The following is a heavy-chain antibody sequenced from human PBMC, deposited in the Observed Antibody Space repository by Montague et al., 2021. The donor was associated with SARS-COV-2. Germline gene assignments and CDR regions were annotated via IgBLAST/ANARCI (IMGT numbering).Heavy chain of an antibody. V-gene: IGHV4-39*01. CDR2: IYYSGTT. CDR3: ARHVRSLMVRGPDFDY. CDR1: GGSISSSSYY. Sequence: SXTLSLTCTVSGGSISSSSYYWGWIRQPPGKGLEWIGSIYYSGTTYYNPSLKSRVTISVDTSKNQFSLKLSSVTAADTAVYYCARHVRSLMVRGPDFDYWGQGTLVTVSS. J-gene: IGHJ4*02. D-gene: IGHD3-10*01.